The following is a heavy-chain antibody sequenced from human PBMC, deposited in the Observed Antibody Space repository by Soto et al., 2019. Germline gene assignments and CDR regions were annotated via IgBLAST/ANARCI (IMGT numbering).Heavy chain of an antibody. J-gene: IGHJ6*02. V-gene: IGHV1-18*01. CDR3: ARDQGQQLVLPYGMDV. CDR2: ISAYNGNT. D-gene: IGHD6-13*01. CDR1: GYTFTSYG. Sequence: QVQLVQSGAEVKKPGASVKVSCKASGYTFTSYGISWVRQAPGQGLEWMGWISAYNGNTNYAQKLQGRVTMTTDTSTGTAYMELRSLRSDDTAVYYCARDQGQQLVLPYGMDVWGQGTTVTVSS.